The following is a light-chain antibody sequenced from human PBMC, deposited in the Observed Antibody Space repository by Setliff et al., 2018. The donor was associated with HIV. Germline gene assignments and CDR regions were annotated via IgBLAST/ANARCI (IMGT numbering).Light chain of an antibody. J-gene: IGLJ2*01. CDR2: EVS. Sequence: QSALTQPPSVSGSPGQSITISCNGTSSDVGGYDLVSWYQQHPGKVPKIMIYEVSNRPSGVSNRFSGSKSGNTASLTISGLQAEDEADYYCGSYTDSRIVVFGGGTKVTVL. V-gene: IGLV2-14*01. CDR1: SSDVGGYDL. CDR3: GSYTDSRIVV.